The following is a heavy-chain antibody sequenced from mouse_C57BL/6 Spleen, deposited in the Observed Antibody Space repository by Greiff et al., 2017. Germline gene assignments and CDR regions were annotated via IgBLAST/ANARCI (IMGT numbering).Heavy chain of an antibody. CDR3: VRHRTGTGYAMDY. J-gene: IGHJ4*01. CDR1: GFSFNTYA. V-gene: IGHV10-1*01. D-gene: IGHD4-1*01. CDR2: IRSKSNNYAT. Sequence: GGGLVQPKGSLKLSCAASGFSFNTYAMNWVRQAPGKGLEWVARIRSKSNNYATYYADSVKDRFTISRDDSESMLYLQMNNLKTEDTAMYYCVRHRTGTGYAMDYWGQGTSVTVSS.